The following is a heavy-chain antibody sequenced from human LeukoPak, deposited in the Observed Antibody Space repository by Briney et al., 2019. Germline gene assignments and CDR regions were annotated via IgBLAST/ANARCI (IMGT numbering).Heavy chain of an antibody. CDR3: ASQKGRIAVAVYY. Sequence: GSLRLSCAASGFTFSSYEMNWVRQVPGKGLEWVSYISSSGSTIYYADSVKGRFTISRDNAKNSLYLQMNSLRAEDTAVYYCASQKGRIAVAVYYWGQGTLVTVSS. CDR2: ISSSGSTI. CDR1: GFTFSSYE. J-gene: IGHJ4*02. V-gene: IGHV3-48*03. D-gene: IGHD6-19*01.